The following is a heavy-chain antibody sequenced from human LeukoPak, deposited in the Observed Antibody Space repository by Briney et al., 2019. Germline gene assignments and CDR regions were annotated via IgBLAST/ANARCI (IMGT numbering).Heavy chain of an antibody. Sequence: SETLSLTCTVSGGFISSSSYYWGWIRQPPGKGLEWIGSIYYSGSTYHNPSLKSRVTISVDTSKNQFSLKLNSVTAADTAVYYCARHITPSSSWPFDYWGQGTLVTVSS. D-gene: IGHD6-13*01. CDR1: GGFISSSSYY. J-gene: IGHJ4*02. CDR2: IYYSGST. V-gene: IGHV4-39*01. CDR3: ARHITPSSSWPFDY.